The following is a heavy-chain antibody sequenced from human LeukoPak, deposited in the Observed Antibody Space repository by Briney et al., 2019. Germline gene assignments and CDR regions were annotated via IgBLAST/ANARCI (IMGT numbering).Heavy chain of an antibody. V-gene: IGHV3-66*01. CDR2: IYSGGST. CDR1: EFTVSSNY. J-gene: IGHJ6*03. Sequence: GGSLRLSCAASEFTVSSNYMSWVRQAPGKGLEWVSVIYSGGSTYYADSVKGRFTISRDNSKNTLYLQMNSLRAEDTAVYYCARDSRGWSYYYYYMDVWGKGTTVTISS. CDR3: ARDSRGWSYYYYYMDV. D-gene: IGHD6-19*01.